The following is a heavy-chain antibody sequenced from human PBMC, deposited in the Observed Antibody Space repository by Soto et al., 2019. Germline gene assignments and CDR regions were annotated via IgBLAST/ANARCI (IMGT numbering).Heavy chain of an antibody. CDR2: ISAYNGNT. V-gene: IGHV1-18*01. CDR1: GYTFTSYG. Sequence: QVHLVQSGAEVKKPGASVKVSCKASGYTFTSYGITWVRQAPGQGLEWMGWISAYNGNTNYAQKLQARVTMTTDTSTSTAYMELRSLRSDDTAVYYCARHQGSGWYFDAFDIWGQGTMVTVSS. CDR3: ARHQGSGWYFDAFDI. D-gene: IGHD6-19*01. J-gene: IGHJ3*02.